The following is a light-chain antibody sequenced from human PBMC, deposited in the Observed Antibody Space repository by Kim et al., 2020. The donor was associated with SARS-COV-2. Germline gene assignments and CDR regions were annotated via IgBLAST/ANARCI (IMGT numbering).Light chain of an antibody. CDR1: KLGDKY. J-gene: IGLJ3*02. Sequence: SYELTQPPSVSVSPGQTASITCSGYKLGDKYACWYQQKPGQSPVLVIYQDSKRPSGIPERFSGSNSGNTATLTISGTQAMDEADYYRQAWDSSTFYVFGGGTQVTGL. V-gene: IGLV3-1*01. CDR3: QAWDSSTFYV. CDR2: QDS.